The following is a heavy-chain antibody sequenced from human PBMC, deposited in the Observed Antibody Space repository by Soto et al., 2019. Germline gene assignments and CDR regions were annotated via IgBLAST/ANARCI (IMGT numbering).Heavy chain of an antibody. CDR2: ISSSSSYI. J-gene: IGHJ4*02. CDR1: GFTFSSYS. V-gene: IGHV3-21*01. Sequence: GGSLRLSCAASGFTFSSYSMNWVRQAPGKGLEWASSISSSSSYIYYADSVKGRFTISRDNAKNSLYLQMNSLRAEDTAVYYCARAGYCSSTSCYTTDYFDYWGQGTLVTVSS. D-gene: IGHD2-2*02. CDR3: ARAGYCSSTSCYTTDYFDY.